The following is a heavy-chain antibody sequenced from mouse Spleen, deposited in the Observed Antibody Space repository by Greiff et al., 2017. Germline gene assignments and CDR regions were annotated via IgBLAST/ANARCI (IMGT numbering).Heavy chain of an antibody. CDR3: TTWAARDAY. CDR1: GFNIKDDY. CDR2: IDPENGDT. D-gene: IGHD3-1*01. J-gene: IGHJ3*01. V-gene: IGHV14-4*01. Sequence: EVKLQQSGAELVRPGASVKLSCTASGFNIKDDYMHWVKQRPEQGLEWIGWIDPENGDTEYASKFQGKATITADTSSNTAYLQLSSLTSEDTAVYYCTTWAARDAYWGQGTLVTVSA.